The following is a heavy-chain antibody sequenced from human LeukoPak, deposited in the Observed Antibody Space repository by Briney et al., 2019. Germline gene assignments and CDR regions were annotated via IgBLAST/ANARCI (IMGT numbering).Heavy chain of an antibody. CDR1: GGSFSGYY. J-gene: IGHJ6*04. Sequence: SETLSLTCAVYGGSFSGYYWSWIRQPPGKGLEWIGEINHSGSTNYNPSLKSRVTISVDTSKNQFSLKLSSVTAADTAVYYCARGITEVVVPAAPYYYYGMDVWGKGTTVTVSS. V-gene: IGHV4-34*01. CDR3: ARGITEVVVPAAPYYYYGMDV. D-gene: IGHD2-2*01. CDR2: INHSGST.